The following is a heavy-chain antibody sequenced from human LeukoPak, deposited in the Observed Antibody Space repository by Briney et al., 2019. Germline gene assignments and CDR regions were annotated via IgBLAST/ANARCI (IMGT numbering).Heavy chain of an antibody. J-gene: IGHJ5*02. V-gene: IGHV7-4-1*02. CDR2: INTNTGNP. CDR3: ARYDYGSGSYYSGWFDP. CDR1: GYTFTSYA. Sequence: ASVKVSCKASGYTFTSYAMNWVRQAPGQGLEWMGWINTNTGNPTYAQGFTGRFVFSLDTSVSTAYLQISSLKAEDTAVYYCARYDYGSGSYYSGWFDPWGQGTLVTVSS. D-gene: IGHD3-10*01.